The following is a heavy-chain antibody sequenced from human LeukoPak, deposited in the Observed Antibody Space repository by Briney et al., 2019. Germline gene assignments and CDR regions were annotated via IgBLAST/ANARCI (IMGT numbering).Heavy chain of an antibody. V-gene: IGHV1-8*01. CDR1: GYTFTSYD. J-gene: IGHJ6*03. Sequence: ASVKVSCKASGYTFTSYDINWVRQATGQGLEWMGWMNPNSGNTGYAQKFQGRVTMTRNTSISTAYMELSSLRSEDTAVYYCAGGSGKITIFRGGTYYMDVWGKGTTVTVSS. D-gene: IGHD3-3*01. CDR2: MNPNSGNT. CDR3: AGGSGKITIFRGGTYYMDV.